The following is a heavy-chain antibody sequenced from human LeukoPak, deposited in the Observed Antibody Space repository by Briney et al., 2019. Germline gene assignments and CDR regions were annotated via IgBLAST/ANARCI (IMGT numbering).Heavy chain of an antibody. CDR1: GYTFTSYG. J-gene: IGHJ4*02. CDR3: ARVRGIVGATQPDY. Sequence: ASVNVSCKASGYTFTSYGISWVRQAPGQGLEWMGWISAYNGNTNYAQKLQGRVTMTTDTSTSTAYMELRSLRSDDTAVYYCARVRGIVGATQPDYWGQGTLVTVSS. V-gene: IGHV1-18*01. CDR2: ISAYNGNT. D-gene: IGHD1-26*01.